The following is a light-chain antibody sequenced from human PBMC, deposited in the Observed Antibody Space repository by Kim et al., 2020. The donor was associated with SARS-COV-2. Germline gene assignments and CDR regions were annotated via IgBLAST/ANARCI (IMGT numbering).Light chain of an antibody. CDR3: MIWHSSAWV. CDR1: MGISVGTYQ. V-gene: IGLV5-45*01. J-gene: IGLJ2*01. Sequence: TCLLRMGISVGTYQIYWYQQEPGSPPQYLLRSLSDSHSQLGSVVTSRFSGSTDASAIAGILLISGLQSGDETDYYCMIWHSSAWVCGGGTQRTVL. CDR2: SLSDSHS.